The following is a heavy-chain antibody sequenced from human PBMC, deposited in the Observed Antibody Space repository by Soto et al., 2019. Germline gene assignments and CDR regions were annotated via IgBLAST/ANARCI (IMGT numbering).Heavy chain of an antibody. CDR3: AKGPNRGYSGYDFYRLDY. V-gene: IGHV3-23*01. D-gene: IGHD5-12*01. Sequence: EVQLLESGGGLVQPGGSLRLSCAASGFTFSSYAMSWVRQAPGKGLEWVSAISGSGGSTYYADSVKGRFTISRDNSKNTLYLQMNSLRAEDTAVYYCAKGPNRGYSGYDFYRLDYWGQGTLVTVSS. CDR1: GFTFSSYA. J-gene: IGHJ4*02. CDR2: ISGSGGST.